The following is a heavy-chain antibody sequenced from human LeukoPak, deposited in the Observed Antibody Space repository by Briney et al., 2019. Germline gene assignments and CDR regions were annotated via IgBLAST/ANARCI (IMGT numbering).Heavy chain of an antibody. V-gene: IGHV1-18*01. CDR3: ATDGIPGATTTLDY. Sequence: GASVKVSCKASGYTFTNYVISWVRQAPGQGLEWMGWISAYNGNTNYAQKFQGRVTMTRDTSISTAYMELSRLRSDDTAVYYCATDGIPGATTTLDYWGQGTLVTVSS. D-gene: IGHD1-26*01. J-gene: IGHJ4*02. CDR1: GYTFTNYV. CDR2: ISAYNGNT.